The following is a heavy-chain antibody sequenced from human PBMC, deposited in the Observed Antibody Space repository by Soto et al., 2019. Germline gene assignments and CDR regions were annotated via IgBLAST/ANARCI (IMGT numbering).Heavy chain of an antibody. Sequence: PGGSLRLSCAASGFTFNNYAMTWVRQAPGRGLEWVSIISAAGKTTYHADSVKGRFTISRDNSKNTLYLQMNSLRAEDAALYYCARGVRWLPYMDVWGRGTTVTV. V-gene: IGHV3-23*01. CDR3: ARGVRWLPYMDV. CDR1: GFTFNNYA. CDR2: ISAAGKTT. D-gene: IGHD5-12*01. J-gene: IGHJ6*03.